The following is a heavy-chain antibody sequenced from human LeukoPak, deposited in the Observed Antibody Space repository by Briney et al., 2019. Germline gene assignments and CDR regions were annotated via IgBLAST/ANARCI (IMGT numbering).Heavy chain of an antibody. J-gene: IGHJ6*03. CDR3: ATRCTNGVCYKAYYMDV. Sequence: KPGASVNVSCKASGYTLTSYYLHWVRQAPGQGLEWLGWVNLNGGGTLSAQKFQGRVTMTRDASISTAYMELSGLRSDDTAVYYCATRCTNGVCYKAYYMDVWGKGTTVTVSS. CDR2: VNLNGGGT. V-gene: IGHV1-2*02. CDR1: GYTLTSYY. D-gene: IGHD2-8*01.